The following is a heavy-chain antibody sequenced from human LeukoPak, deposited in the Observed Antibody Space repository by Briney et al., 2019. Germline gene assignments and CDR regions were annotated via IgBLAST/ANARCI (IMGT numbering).Heavy chain of an antibody. CDR3: ARRRDSGSLQHFDY. Sequence: LSLTCTVSGGSISNYYWSWIRQAPGKGLEWVSYISSSGTTIYYADSVKGRFTISRDNAKNSLYLQMNSLRAEDTAVYYCARRRDSGSLQHFDYWGQGTLVTVSS. CDR2: ISSSGTTI. V-gene: IGHV3-11*01. CDR1: GGSISNYY. J-gene: IGHJ4*02. D-gene: IGHD1-26*01.